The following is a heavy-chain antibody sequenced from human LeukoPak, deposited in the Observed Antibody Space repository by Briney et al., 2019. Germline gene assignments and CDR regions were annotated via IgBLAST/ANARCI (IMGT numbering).Heavy chain of an antibody. D-gene: IGHD3-3*01. CDR3: AKDMHGFGRRAVGFDY. CDR1: GFTFDDYA. J-gene: IGHJ4*02. V-gene: IGHV3-9*01. CDR2: ISWNSGSI. Sequence: GRSLRLSCAASGFTFDDYAMHWVRHAPGKGLEWVSGISWNSGSIGYADSVKGRFTISRDNAKNSLYLQMNSLRAEDTALYYCAKDMHGFGRRAVGFDYWGQGTLVTVSS.